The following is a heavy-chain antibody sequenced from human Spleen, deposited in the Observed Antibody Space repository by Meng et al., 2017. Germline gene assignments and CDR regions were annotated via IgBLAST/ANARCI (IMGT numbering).Heavy chain of an antibody. CDR3: AKTMLRGVVYFQH. V-gene: IGHV4-34*01. J-gene: IGHJ1*01. D-gene: IGHD3-10*01. CDR2: INHSGST. Sequence: QVQLQESGPGLVKPSGTLSLTCVVSGGSFSDYYWSWIRQPPGKGLEWIGEINHSGSTNYNPSLKSRVTISVDTSKNQFSLKLTSVTAADTAVYYCAKTMLRGVVYFQHWGQGTLVTVSS. CDR1: GGSFSDYY.